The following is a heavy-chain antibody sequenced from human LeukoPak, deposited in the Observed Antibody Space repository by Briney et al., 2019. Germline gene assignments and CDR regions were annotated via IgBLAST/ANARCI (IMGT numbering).Heavy chain of an antibody. J-gene: IGHJ5*02. V-gene: IGHV1-2*06. CDR2: INPNSGGT. D-gene: IGHD6-6*01. Sequence: ASVKVSCKASGYTFTGYYMHWVRQAPGQGLEWMGRINPNSGGTNHAQKFQGRVTMTRDTSISTAYMELSRLRSDDTAVYYCARDSRIAARREGYNWFDPWGQGTLVTVSS. CDR1: GYTFTGYY. CDR3: ARDSRIAARREGYNWFDP.